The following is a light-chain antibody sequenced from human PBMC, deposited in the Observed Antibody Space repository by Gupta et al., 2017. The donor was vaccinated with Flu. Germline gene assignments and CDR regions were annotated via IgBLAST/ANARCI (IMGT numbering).Light chain of an antibody. V-gene: IGKV3-15*01. CDR1: QSVSNN. Sequence: EIVMTQSPTTLSVSPGERATLSCRASQSVSNNLAWYQQKPGQAPRLLIYGASTRATGIPTRFSGSGSGTEFTLTISSRHSEDFAVYYCQHYNNWPPWTFGQGTKVEIK. CDR2: GAS. CDR3: QHYNNWPPWT. J-gene: IGKJ1*01.